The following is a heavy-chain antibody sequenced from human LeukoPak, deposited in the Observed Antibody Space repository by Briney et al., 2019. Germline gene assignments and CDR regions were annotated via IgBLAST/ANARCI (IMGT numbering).Heavy chain of an antibody. CDR3: ARVVTRVYYDSSGSDY. Sequence: GGSLRLSCAASGFTFSSYSMNWVRQAPGKGLEWGSSISSSSSYIYYADSVKGRFTISRDNAKNSIYLQMNSLSAEDTAVYYCARVVTRVYYDSSGSDYWGQGTLVTVSS. CDR1: GFTFSSYS. J-gene: IGHJ4*02. D-gene: IGHD3-22*01. CDR2: ISSSSSYI. V-gene: IGHV3-21*01.